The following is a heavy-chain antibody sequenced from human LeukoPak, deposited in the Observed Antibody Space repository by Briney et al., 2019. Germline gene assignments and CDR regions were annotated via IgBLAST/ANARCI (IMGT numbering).Heavy chain of an antibody. CDR3: AREGGYYDSSGYYLLPPADY. Sequence: ASVKVSCKASGYTLTSYGISLVRQAPGQGLEWMGWISAYNGNTNYAQKLQGRVTMTTDTSTSTAYMELRSLRSDDTAVYYWAREGGYYDSSGYYLLPPADYWGQGTLVTVSS. V-gene: IGHV1-18*01. J-gene: IGHJ4*02. CDR2: ISAYNGNT. D-gene: IGHD3-22*01. CDR1: GYTLTSYG.